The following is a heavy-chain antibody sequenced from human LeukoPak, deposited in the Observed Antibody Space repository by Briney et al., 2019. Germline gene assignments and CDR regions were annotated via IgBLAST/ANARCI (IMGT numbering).Heavy chain of an antibody. D-gene: IGHD6-19*01. J-gene: IGHJ6*02. CDR3: ARGPSSGWYLRSYYYGMDV. V-gene: IGHV1-18*01. CDR1: GYTFTSYG. Sequence: ASVKASCKASGYTFTSYGISWVRQAPGQGLEWMGWISAYNGNTNYAQKLQGRVTMTTDTSTSTAYMELRSLRSDDTAVYYCARGPSSGWYLRSYYYGMDVWGQGTTVTVSS. CDR2: ISAYNGNT.